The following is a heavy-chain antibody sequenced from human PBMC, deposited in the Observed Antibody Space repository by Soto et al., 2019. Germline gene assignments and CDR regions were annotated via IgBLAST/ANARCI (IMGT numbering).Heavy chain of an antibody. CDR3: ASGGWGSSWYEGGSRIDY. D-gene: IGHD6-13*01. Sequence: EVQLVESGGGLVQPGGSLRLSCAASGFTFSNYDMHWVRQVTGKGLEWVSAIGAAGDTYYPDSVKGRFTISRENAKNSLYLKMNSLRAEDTAVYYCASGGWGSSWYEGGSRIDYWGQGALVTVSS. V-gene: IGHV3-13*01. CDR1: GFTFSNYD. CDR2: IGAAGDT. J-gene: IGHJ4*02.